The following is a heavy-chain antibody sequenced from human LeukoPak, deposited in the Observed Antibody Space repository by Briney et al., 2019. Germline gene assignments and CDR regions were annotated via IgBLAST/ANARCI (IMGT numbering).Heavy chain of an antibody. D-gene: IGHD4-17*01. CDR2: ISYDGSNK. Sequence: GGSLRLSCAASGFTFSTYGMSWVRQAPGKGLEWVAVISYDGSNKYYADSVKGRFTISRDNSKNTLYLQMNSLRAEDTAVYYCARDLTLRNYFDYWGQGTLVTVSS. V-gene: IGHV3-30*03. CDR1: GFTFSTYG. CDR3: ARDLTLRNYFDY. J-gene: IGHJ4*02.